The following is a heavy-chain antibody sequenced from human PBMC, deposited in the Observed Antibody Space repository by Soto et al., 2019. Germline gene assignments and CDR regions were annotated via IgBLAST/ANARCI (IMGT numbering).Heavy chain of an antibody. Sequence: VQLLQSGSEMRKPGASVRISCKASGYTFNTYLISGMSWVRQAPGQGLEWVGWTNAYSGESNNAEKFEGRITVTADKSTNTVYLELSRLGPDDSAVYFCTRDETHSCGNLGSYHFDYWGQGTLVTVSS. CDR3: TRDETHSCGNLGSYHFDY. D-gene: IGHD1-26*01. J-gene: IGHJ4*02. CDR2: TNAYSGES. CDR1: GYTFNTYL. V-gene: IGHV1-18*04.